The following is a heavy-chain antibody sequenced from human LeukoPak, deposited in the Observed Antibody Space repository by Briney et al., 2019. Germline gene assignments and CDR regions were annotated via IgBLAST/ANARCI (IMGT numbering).Heavy chain of an antibody. J-gene: IGHJ4*02. CDR2: IKSKTDGGTT. CDR1: GFTFNNAW. V-gene: IGHV3-15*01. CDR3: TTDTPAYGDYSFDY. Sequence: GGSLRLSCAASGFTFNNAWMSWVRQAPGKGLEWVGRIKSKTDGGTTDYAAPVKGRFTISRDDSKNTLYLQMNSLKTEDTAVYYCTTDTPAYGDYSFDYWGRGTLVTVSS. D-gene: IGHD4-17*01.